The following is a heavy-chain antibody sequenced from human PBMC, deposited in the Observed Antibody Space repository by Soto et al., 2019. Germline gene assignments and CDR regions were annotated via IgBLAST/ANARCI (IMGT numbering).Heavy chain of an antibody. V-gene: IGHV3-11*06. CDR3: AREGYCSSTTCHYGMDV. J-gene: IGHJ6*02. D-gene: IGHD2-2*01. CDR2: ISSSNSYI. Sequence: SLRLSCTASLFTFSDYYMSWILQYPCKVLEFFSFISSSNSYIQYADSVKGRFTISRDNAKNSLFLQMNSLRAEDTAVYYCAREGYCSSTTCHYGMDVWGQGTTVTVSS. CDR1: LFTFSDYY.